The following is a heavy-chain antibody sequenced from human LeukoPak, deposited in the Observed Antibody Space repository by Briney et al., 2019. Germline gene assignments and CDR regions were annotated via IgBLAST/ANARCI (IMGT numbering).Heavy chain of an antibody. CDR1: GGTFSSYA. J-gene: IGHJ1*01. Sequence: SVKVSCKASGGTFSSYAISWVRQAPGQGLEWMGGIIPIFGTANYAQKFQGRVTITTDESTSTAYMELSSLRSEDTAVYYCARSDTDDYYDSSGYQTPQHWGQGTLVTVSS. D-gene: IGHD3-22*01. CDR2: IIPIFGTA. V-gene: IGHV1-69*05. CDR3: ARSDTDDYYDSSGYQTPQH.